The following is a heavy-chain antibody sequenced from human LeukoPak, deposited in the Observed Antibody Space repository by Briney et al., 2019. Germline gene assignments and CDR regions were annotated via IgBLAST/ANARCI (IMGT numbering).Heavy chain of an antibody. Sequence: GGSLRLSCAASGLTFSSYSMNWVRQAPGKGLEWVSSISSSSSYIYYADSVKGRFTISRDNAKNSLYLQMNSLRAEDTAVYYCARTNLKRVYYYYGMDVWGQGTTVTVSS. D-gene: IGHD6-25*01. CDR2: ISSSSSYI. J-gene: IGHJ6*02. V-gene: IGHV3-21*01. CDR3: ARTNLKRVYYYYGMDV. CDR1: GLTFSSYS.